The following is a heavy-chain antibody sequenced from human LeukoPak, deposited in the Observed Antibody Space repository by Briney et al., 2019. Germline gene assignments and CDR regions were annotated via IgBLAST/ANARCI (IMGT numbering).Heavy chain of an antibody. V-gene: IGHV3-21*01. J-gene: IGHJ6*03. CDR3: ARVSGHCTNGVCYLYYYYYMDV. Sequence: GGSLRLSCAASGFTFSSSSMNWVRQAPGKGLERVSSISSCSSDIYYADSVKGRFTISRDNAKNSLYLQMNSLRAEDTAVYYCARVSGHCTNGVCYLYYYYYMDVWGKGTTVTVSS. CDR1: GFTFSSSS. CDR2: ISSCSSDI. D-gene: IGHD2-8*01.